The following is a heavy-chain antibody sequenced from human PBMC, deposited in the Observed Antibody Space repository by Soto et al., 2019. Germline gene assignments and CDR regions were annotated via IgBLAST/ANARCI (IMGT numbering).Heavy chain of an antibody. Sequence: GGSLRLSCVVSGFTFRSYWMTWVRQAPGKGLEWVANINEDGSEKYYVDSVKGRFTISRDNAKNSLYLQMNSLRAEDTAVYYCSVGGRLWSDWCQGTLVTVS. J-gene: IGHJ4*02. D-gene: IGHD5-18*01. V-gene: IGHV3-7*03. CDR3: SVGGRLWSD. CDR1: GFTFRSYW. CDR2: INEDGSEK.